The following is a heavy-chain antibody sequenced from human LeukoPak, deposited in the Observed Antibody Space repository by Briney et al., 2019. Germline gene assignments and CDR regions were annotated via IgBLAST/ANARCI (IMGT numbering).Heavy chain of an antibody. CDR1: GGSISSGKW. Sequence: SETLSLTCTVSGGSISSGKWWSWVRQPPGKGLEWIGEIYHSGRTTYNPSLIGRVNMSVDTSKNQFSLKLSSVTAADTAVYYCAKGGDGGWFDPWGQGTLVTVSS. CDR3: AKGGDGGWFDP. CDR2: IYHSGRT. V-gene: IGHV4-4*02. J-gene: IGHJ5*02. D-gene: IGHD2-21*02.